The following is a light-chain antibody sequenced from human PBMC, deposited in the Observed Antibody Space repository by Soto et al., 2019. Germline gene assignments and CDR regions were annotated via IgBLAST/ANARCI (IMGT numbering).Light chain of an antibody. J-gene: IGKJ5*01. CDR3: QQRSNWLIT. CDR2: DAS. CDR1: QSFSSY. Sequence: EVVLTQSRATLSLSPGERATLSCRASQSFSSYLAWYQQKPGQAPRLLIYDASNRATGIPARFSGSGSGTDFTLTISSLEPGDFAVYYCQQRSNWLITFGQGTRLEIK. V-gene: IGKV3-11*01.